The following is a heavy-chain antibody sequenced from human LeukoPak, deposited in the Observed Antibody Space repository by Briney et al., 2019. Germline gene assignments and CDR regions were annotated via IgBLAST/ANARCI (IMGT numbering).Heavy chain of an antibody. CDR3: AREFGGYSGYDYFDY. V-gene: IGHV4-30-4*01. D-gene: IGHD5-12*01. CDR2: IYYSGST. Sequence: SETLSLTCTVSGGSISSGDYYWSWIRQPPGKGLEWIGYIYYSGSTYYNPSLMSRVTISVDTSKNQFSLKLSSVTAADTAVYYCAREFGGYSGYDYFDYWGQGTLVTVSS. J-gene: IGHJ4*02. CDR1: GGSISSGDYY.